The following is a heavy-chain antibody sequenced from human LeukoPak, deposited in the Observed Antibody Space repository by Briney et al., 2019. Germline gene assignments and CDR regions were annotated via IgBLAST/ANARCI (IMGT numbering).Heavy chain of an antibody. CDR1: GGSISSYY. CDR2: IYYSGST. CDR3: ARRFSGSYRGANWFDP. J-gene: IGHJ5*02. V-gene: IGHV4-59*01. D-gene: IGHD1-26*01. Sequence: PSETLSLTCTVSGGSISSYYWSWIRQPPGKGLEWIGYIYYSGSTNYNPSLKSRVTISVDTSKNQFSLKLSSVTAADTAVYYCARRFSGSYRGANWFDPWGQGTLVTVSS.